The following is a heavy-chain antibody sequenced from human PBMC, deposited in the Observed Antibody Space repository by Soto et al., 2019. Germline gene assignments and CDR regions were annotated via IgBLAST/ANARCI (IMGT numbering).Heavy chain of an antibody. CDR3: ASLYPGNY. D-gene: IGHD2-15*01. Sequence: GGSLRLSCAASGFTFSSYAMHWVRQAPGKGLEWVAVISYDGSNKYYADSVKGRFTISRDNSKNTLYLQMNSLRAEDTAVYYCASLYPGNYWGQGTLVTVSS. CDR2: ISYDGSNK. J-gene: IGHJ4*02. V-gene: IGHV3-30-3*01. CDR1: GFTFSSYA.